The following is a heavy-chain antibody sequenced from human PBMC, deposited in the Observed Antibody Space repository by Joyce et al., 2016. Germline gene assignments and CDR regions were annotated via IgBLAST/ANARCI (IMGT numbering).Heavy chain of an antibody. Sequence: QVQLVQSEAEVRKPGASVTVSCTSSGYSFTTYGVSWVGQGPGQGLEWLALISGHSRARNYARKIQGRLTMTTDTATDTAHMELRRLRSDDTALYYCAGGNGTRWFFDLWGRGTLVTVTS. CDR3: AGGNGTRWFFDL. CDR1: GYSFTTYG. CDR2: ISGHSRAR. D-gene: IGHD1-14*01. J-gene: IGHJ2*01. V-gene: IGHV1-18*04.